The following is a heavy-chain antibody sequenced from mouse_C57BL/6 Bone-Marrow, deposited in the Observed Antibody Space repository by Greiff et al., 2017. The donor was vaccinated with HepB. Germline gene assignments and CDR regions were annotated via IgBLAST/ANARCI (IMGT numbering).Heavy chain of an antibody. D-gene: IGHD4-1*01. Sequence: EVQLQQSGPGLVKPSQSLSLTCSVTGYSITSGYYWNWIRQFPGNKLEWMGYISYDGSNNYNPSLKNRISITRDPSKNQFFLKLNSVTTEDTATYYCAREEGLTGTDFDYWGQGTTLTVSS. J-gene: IGHJ2*01. V-gene: IGHV3-6*01. CDR1: GYSITSGYY. CDR2: ISYDGSN. CDR3: AREEGLTGTDFDY.